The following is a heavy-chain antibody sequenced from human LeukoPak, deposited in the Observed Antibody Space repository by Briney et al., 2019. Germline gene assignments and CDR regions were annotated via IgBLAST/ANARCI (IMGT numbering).Heavy chain of an antibody. J-gene: IGHJ4*02. Sequence: PGGXLRLSCAASGFTFSSYSMNWVRQAPGKGLEWVSSISSSSSYIYYADSVKGRFTISRDNAKNSLYLQMNSLRAEDTAVYYCARDYSTGTAMAPRGDYWGQGTLVTVSS. CDR1: GFTFSSYS. CDR3: ARDYSTGTAMAPRGDY. D-gene: IGHD5-18*01. V-gene: IGHV3-21*01. CDR2: ISSSSSYI.